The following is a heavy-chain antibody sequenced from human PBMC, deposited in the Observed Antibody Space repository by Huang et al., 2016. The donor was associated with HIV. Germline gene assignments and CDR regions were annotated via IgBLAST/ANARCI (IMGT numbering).Heavy chain of an antibody. D-gene: IGHD2-15*01. CDR3: TRLVPELESLYTPLYWGGTHNWFDP. J-gene: IGHJ5*02. Sequence: VQLVHSAAEVRKPGESLRIPSKTSGYKFSSYWTAWVRQTPGRGLEWFGSMPPDATESGNSLSVERQGTMAGEKSNNPACREWGGLKASDGALYFCTRLVPELESLYTPLYWGGTHNWFDPWGQGTLVIVS. CDR2: MPPDATES. CDR1: GYKFSSYW. V-gene: IGHV5-51*02.